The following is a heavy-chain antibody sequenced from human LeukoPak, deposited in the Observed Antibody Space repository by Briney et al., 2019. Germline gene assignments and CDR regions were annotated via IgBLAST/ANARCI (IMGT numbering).Heavy chain of an antibody. Sequence: PSETLSLTCTVSGGSISSSRYYWGWIRQPPGKGLEWIGSIYYSGSTYYNPSLKSRVTISVDTSKNQFSLKLSSVTAADTAVYYCATYDFWSGSDLDYWGQGTLVTVSS. J-gene: IGHJ4*02. CDR2: IYYSGST. D-gene: IGHD3-3*01. CDR1: GGSISSSRYY. V-gene: IGHV4-39*01. CDR3: ATYDFWSGSDLDY.